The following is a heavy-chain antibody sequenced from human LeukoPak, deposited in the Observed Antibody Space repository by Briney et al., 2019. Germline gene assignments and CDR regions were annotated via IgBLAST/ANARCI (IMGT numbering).Heavy chain of an antibody. CDR2: MYYSGST. V-gene: IGHV4-59*01. Sequence: PSETLSLTCTVSGGSISSYYWNWVRQPPGKGLEWIGYMYYSGSTNYNPSLKSRVTISVDTSKNQFSLKLSSVTAADTAVYYCARDSYDSSGYYFRYFDYWGQGTLVTVSS. CDR1: GGSISSYY. J-gene: IGHJ4*02. CDR3: ARDSYDSSGYYFRYFDY. D-gene: IGHD3-22*01.